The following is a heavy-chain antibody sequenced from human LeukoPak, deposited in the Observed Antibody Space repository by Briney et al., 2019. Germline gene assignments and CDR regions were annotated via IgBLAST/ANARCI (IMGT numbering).Heavy chain of an antibody. CDR1: GYTFTSYG. J-gene: IGHJ6*02. CDR2: ISAYNGNT. Sequence: ASVKVSCKASGYTFTSYGISWVRQAPGQGLEWMGWISAYNGNTNYAQRIQGRVTMTTDTSTSTAYMELRSMRSDDTAVYYCAREMVRGVIIGRRRYYYGMDVWGQGTTVTVSS. CDR3: AREMVRGVIIGRRRYYYGMDV. D-gene: IGHD3-10*01. V-gene: IGHV1-18*01.